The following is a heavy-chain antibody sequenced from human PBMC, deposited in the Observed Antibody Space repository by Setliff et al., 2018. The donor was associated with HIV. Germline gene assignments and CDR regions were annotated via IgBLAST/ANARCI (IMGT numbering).Heavy chain of an antibody. D-gene: IGHD4-17*01. Sequence: SETLSLTCAFYGASFTDDYWNWSRQPQGKGLEWIGKIHHTGRINYNPSFKSRVTMSLDMSTNQFSLKMASMAAADAAVYYCSRLDVTPMTTRDDWGQGTQVTVSS. V-gene: IGHV4-34*01. J-gene: IGHJ4*02. CDR3: SRLDVTPMTTRDD. CDR1: GASFTDDY. CDR2: IHHTGRI.